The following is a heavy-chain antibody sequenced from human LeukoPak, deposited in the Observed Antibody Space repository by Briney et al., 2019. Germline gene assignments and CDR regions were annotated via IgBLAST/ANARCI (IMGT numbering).Heavy chain of an antibody. V-gene: IGHV4-34*01. J-gene: IGHJ4*02. CDR3: ARSQDPKTTNYYFDY. CDR2: INHSGST. D-gene: IGHD1-14*01. CDR1: GGSFSGYY. Sequence: PSETLSLTCAVYGGSFSGYYWSWIRQPPGKGLEGIGEINHSGSTNYNPSLKSRVTISVDTSKNQFSLKLSSVTAADTAVYYCARSQDPKTTNYYFDYWGQGTLVTVPS.